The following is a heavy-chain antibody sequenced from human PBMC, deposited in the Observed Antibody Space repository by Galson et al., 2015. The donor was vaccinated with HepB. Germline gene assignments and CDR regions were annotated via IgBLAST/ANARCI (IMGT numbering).Heavy chain of an antibody. J-gene: IGHJ4*02. CDR1: GFTFSSYS. V-gene: IGHV3-48*01. CDR2: ISSSSSTI. D-gene: IGHD3-10*01. CDR3: ARGAAGGEDYYGSGSYTFDY. Sequence: SLRLSCAASGFTFSSYSMNWVRQAPGKGLEWVSSISSSSSTIYYADSVKGRFTISRDNAKNSLYLQMNSLRAEDTAVYYCARGAAGGEDYYGSGSYTFDYWGQGTLVTVSS.